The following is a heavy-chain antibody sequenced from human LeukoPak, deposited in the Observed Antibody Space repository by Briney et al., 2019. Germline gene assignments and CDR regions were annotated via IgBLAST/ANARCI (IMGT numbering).Heavy chain of an antibody. D-gene: IGHD3-22*01. Sequence: ASVKVSCKASGYTFTSYAMHWVRQAPGQRLECMGWINTGNGNTKYSQKFQGRVTITRDTSASTAYMELSSLRSEDTAVYYCARDSSFDSSGYYFRFDPWGQGTLVTVSS. V-gene: IGHV1-3*04. CDR1: GYTFTSYA. CDR3: ARDSSFDSSGYYFRFDP. J-gene: IGHJ5*02. CDR2: INTGNGNT.